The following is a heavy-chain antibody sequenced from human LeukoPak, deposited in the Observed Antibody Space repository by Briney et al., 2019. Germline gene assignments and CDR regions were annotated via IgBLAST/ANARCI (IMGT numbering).Heavy chain of an antibody. D-gene: IGHD3-22*01. J-gene: IGHJ3*01. Sequence: SETLSLTCAVYGGSFSGYYWSWIRQPPGKGLEWIGEINHSGSTNYNPSLKSRVTISVDTSKNQLSLKLSSVTAADTAVYYCARGPNYYDSSGFWGQGTMVTVSS. CDR2: INHSGST. CDR3: ARGPNYYDSSGF. CDR1: GGSFSGYY. V-gene: IGHV4-34*01.